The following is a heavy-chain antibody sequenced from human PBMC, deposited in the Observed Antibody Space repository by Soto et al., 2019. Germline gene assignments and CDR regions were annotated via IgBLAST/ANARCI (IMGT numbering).Heavy chain of an antibody. V-gene: IGHV3-21*01. CDR3: WRAGHVFHVHDYGVDL. J-gene: IGHJ6*02. D-gene: IGHD3-10*01. CDR1: GFTFNDYS. CDR2: ISSSGTYI. Sequence: GGSLRLSCEASGFTFNDYSMDWVRQAPEKGLEWGSSISSSGTYIYYTDSVKGRFAISRDNANNVMYLQMDTLRAEDTAVYYCWRAGHVFHVHDYGVDLGGQGTTVTVSS.